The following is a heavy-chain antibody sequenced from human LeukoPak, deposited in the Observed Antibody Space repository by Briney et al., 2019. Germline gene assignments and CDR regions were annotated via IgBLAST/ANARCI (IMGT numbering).Heavy chain of an antibody. CDR1: GYTFTGYY. Sequence: ASVKVSCKASGYTFTGYYMHWMRQAPGQGLEWMGRINPNSGGTNYAQKFQGRVTMTRDTSISTAYMELSRLRSDDTAVYYCARDIVVVPAAHLPDVWGKGTTVTVS. CDR2: INPNSGGT. D-gene: IGHD2-2*01. V-gene: IGHV1-2*06. J-gene: IGHJ6*03. CDR3: ARDIVVVPAAHLPDV.